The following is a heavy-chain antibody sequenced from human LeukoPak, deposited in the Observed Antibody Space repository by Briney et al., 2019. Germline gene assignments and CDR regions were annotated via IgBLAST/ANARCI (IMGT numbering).Heavy chain of an antibody. CDR3: ARTRGYSYGYVDYGMDV. Sequence: PSETLSLTCAVYGGSFSGYYWSWIRQPPGKGLEWIGEINHSGSTNYNPSLESRVTISVDTSKNQFSLKLSSVTAADTAVYYCARTRGYSYGYVDYGMDVWGKGTTVTVSS. V-gene: IGHV4-34*01. J-gene: IGHJ6*04. CDR1: GGSFSGYY. D-gene: IGHD5-18*01. CDR2: INHSGST.